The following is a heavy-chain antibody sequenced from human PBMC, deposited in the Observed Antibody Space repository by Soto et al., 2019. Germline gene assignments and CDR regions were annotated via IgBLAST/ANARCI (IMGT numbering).Heavy chain of an antibody. Sequence: SETLSLTCTVSGGSISSGDYYWSWIRQPPGKGLEWIGYIYYSGSTYYNPSLKIRVTISVDTSKNQFSLKLSSVTAADTAIYYCAGYRRNTYYYGSGNQYIDSYSDYWAKEPWSPSPQ. CDR2: IYYSGST. CDR1: GGSISSGDYY. J-gene: IGHJ4*01. D-gene: IGHD3-10*01. V-gene: IGHV4-30-4*01. CDR3: AGYRRNTYYYGSGNQYIDSYSDY.